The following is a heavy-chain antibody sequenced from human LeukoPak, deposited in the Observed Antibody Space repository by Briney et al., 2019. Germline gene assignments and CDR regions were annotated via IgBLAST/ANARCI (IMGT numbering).Heavy chain of an antibody. Sequence: PGGSLRLSCAASGFTFSSYGMHWVRQAPGKGLEWVSAISGSGGSTYYADSVKGRFTISRDNSKNTLYLQMNSLRAEDTAVYYCAKVETTVTTLRAFDIWGQGTMVTVSS. J-gene: IGHJ3*02. CDR1: GFTFSSYG. V-gene: IGHV3-23*01. CDR2: ISGSGGST. CDR3: AKVETTVTTLRAFDI. D-gene: IGHD4-11*01.